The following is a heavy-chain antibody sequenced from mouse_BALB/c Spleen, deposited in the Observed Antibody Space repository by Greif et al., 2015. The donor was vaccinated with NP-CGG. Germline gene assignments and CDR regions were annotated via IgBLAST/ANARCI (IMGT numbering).Heavy chain of an antibody. V-gene: IGHV5-6-4*01. Sequence: EVQLVESGGGLVKPGGSLKLSCAASGFTFSSYTMSWVRQTPEKRLEWVATISSGGSYTYYPDSVKGRFTISRDNAKNTLYLQMSSLKSEETAMYYCTRGGNYAMDYWGQGTSVTVSS. J-gene: IGHJ4*01. D-gene: IGHD2-14*01. CDR1: GFTFSSYT. CDR2: ISSGGSYT. CDR3: TRGGNYAMDY.